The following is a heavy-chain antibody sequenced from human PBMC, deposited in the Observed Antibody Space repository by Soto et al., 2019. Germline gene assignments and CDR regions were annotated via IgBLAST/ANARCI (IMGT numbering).Heavy chain of an antibody. Sequence: SETLSLTCAVSGGSISSGGYSWSWIRQPPGKGLEWIGYIYHSGSTYYNPSLKSRVTISVDRSKNQFSLKLSSVTAADTAVYYCARGRQQLVHHDALAIWGQGTMVTVSS. D-gene: IGHD6-6*01. CDR1: GGSISSGGYS. CDR2: IYHSGST. J-gene: IGHJ3*02. CDR3: ARGRQQLVHHDALAI. V-gene: IGHV4-30-2*01.